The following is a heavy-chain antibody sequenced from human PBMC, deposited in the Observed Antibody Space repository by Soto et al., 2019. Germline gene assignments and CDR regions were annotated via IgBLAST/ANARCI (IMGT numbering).Heavy chain of an antibody. Sequence: GGSLRLSCAASGFTFSSYWMSWVRQAPGKGLEWVANIKQDGSEKYYVDSVKGRFTISRDNAKNSLYLQMNSLRAEDTAVYYCARDTIAARSRHYYYYGVDVWGQGTTVTVAS. J-gene: IGHJ6*02. CDR2: IKQDGSEK. D-gene: IGHD6-6*01. V-gene: IGHV3-7*01. CDR3: ARDTIAARSRHYYYYGVDV. CDR1: GFTFSSYW.